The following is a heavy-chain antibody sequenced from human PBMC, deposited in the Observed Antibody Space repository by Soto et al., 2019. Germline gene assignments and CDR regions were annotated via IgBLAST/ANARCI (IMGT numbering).Heavy chain of an antibody. CDR2: IYYSGST. Sequence: PSETLSLTCTVSGGSISSYYWSWIRQPPGKGLEWIGYIYYSGSTNYNPSLKSRVTISVDTSKNQFSLKLSSVTAADTAVYYCAGLDTAMVNPYYYYMDVWGKGTTVTVSS. D-gene: IGHD5-18*01. CDR3: AGLDTAMVNPYYYYMDV. CDR1: GGSISSYY. V-gene: IGHV4-59*08. J-gene: IGHJ6*03.